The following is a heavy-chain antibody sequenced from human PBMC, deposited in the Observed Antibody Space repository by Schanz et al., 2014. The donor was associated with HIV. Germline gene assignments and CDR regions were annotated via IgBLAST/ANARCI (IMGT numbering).Heavy chain of an antibody. V-gene: IGHV1-8*01. CDR3: ARDLGGDFWSAQGGFDP. CDR1: GGTVSNYA. CDR2: INPNSGNT. D-gene: IGHD3-3*01. Sequence: QVQLVQSGAEVKKPGSSVKVSCKASGGTVSNYAMNWVRQAPGQGLEWMGWINPNSGNTGYAQKFQGRVTMTRDTSTSTVYMEMTSLRSEDTAVYYCARDLGGDFWSAQGGFDPWGQGTLVTVSS. J-gene: IGHJ5*02.